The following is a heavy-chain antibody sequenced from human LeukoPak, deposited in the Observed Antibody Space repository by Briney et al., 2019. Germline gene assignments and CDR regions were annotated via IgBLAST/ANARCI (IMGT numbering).Heavy chain of an antibody. CDR2: IYTSGGT. CDR1: GGSISSGSYY. J-gene: IGHJ3*02. V-gene: IGHV4-61*02. D-gene: IGHD1-26*01. CDR3: ARTPAGESDAFDI. Sequence: PSETLSLTCTVSGGSISSGSYYWSWIRQPAGKGLEWIGRIYTSGGTNYNPSLNNGVTISVDTSKNHFSLKLSSVTAADTAAYYCARTPAGESDAFDIWGQGTMVTVSS.